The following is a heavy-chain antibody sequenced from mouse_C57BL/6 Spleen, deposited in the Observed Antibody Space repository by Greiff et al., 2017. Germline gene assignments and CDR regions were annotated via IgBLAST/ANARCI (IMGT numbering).Heavy chain of an antibody. D-gene: IGHD2-2*01. Sequence: EVQLVESGGGLVQPKGSLTLSCAASGFSFNTYAMNWVRQAPGKGLEWVARIRSKSNNYATYYADSVKDRFTISRDDSESMLYLQMNNLKTEDTAMYYCVREGGSTMVTFDYWGQGTTLTVSS. J-gene: IGHJ2*01. CDR2: IRSKSNNYAT. CDR1: GFSFNTYA. CDR3: VREGGSTMVTFDY. V-gene: IGHV10-1*01.